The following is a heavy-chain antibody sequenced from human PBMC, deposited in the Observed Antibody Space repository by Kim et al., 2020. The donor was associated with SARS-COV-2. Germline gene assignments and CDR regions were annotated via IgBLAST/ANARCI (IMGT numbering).Heavy chain of an antibody. D-gene: IGHD7-27*01. CDR2: IWYDGSNK. J-gene: IGHJ3*02. CDR3: ARARWKLGQLPHFDI. CDR1: GFTFSSYG. Sequence: GGSLRLSCAASGFTFSSYGMHWVRQAPGKGLEWVAVIWYDGSNKYYADSVKGRFTISRDNSKNTLYLQMNSLRAEDTAVYYCARARWKLGQLPHFDIWGQGKMVTVSS. V-gene: IGHV3-33*01.